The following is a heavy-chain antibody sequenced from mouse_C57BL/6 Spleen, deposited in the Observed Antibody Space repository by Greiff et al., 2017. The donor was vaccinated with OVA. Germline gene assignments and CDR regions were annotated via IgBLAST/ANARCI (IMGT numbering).Heavy chain of an antibody. CDR3: AISIYYGYDEGYFDV. J-gene: IGHJ1*03. CDR1: GYTFTSYW. Sequence: QVQLQQPGAELVRPGSSVKLSCKASGYTFTSYWMHWVKQRPIQGLEWIGNIDPSDSETHYNQKFKDKATLTVDKSSSTAYMQLSSLTSEDSAVYYCAISIYYGYDEGYFDVWGTGTTVTVSS. CDR2: IDPSDSET. V-gene: IGHV1-52*01. D-gene: IGHD2-2*01.